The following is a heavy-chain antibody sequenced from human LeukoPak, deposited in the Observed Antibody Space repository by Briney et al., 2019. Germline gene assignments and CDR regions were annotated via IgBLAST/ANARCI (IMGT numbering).Heavy chain of an antibody. V-gene: IGHV1-2*02. J-gene: IGHJ5*02. D-gene: IGHD3-10*01. CDR1: GYTFTGYY. CDR3: ARESPPVRGVINLGKFDP. Sequence: ASVKVSCKASGYTFTGYYMHWVRQAPGQGLEWMGWINPNSGGTNYAQKFQGRVTMTRDTSISTAYMELSRLRSDDTAVYYCARESPPVRGVINLGKFDPWGQGTLVTVSS. CDR2: INPNSGGT.